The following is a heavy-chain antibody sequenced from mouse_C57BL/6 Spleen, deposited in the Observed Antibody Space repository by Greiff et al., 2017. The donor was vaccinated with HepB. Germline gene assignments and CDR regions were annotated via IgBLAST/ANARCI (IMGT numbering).Heavy chain of an antibody. CDR2: IDPSDSYT. V-gene: IGHV1-69*01. J-gene: IGHJ2*01. CDR1: GYTFTSYW. CDR3: ARSRGAAQAYY. Sequence: VKLQQPGAELVMPGASVKLSCKASGYTFTSYWMHWVKQRPGQGLEWIGEIDPSDSYTNYNQKFKGKSTLTVDKSSSTAYMQLSSLTSEDSAVYYCARSRGAAQAYYWGQGTTLTVSS. D-gene: IGHD3-2*02.